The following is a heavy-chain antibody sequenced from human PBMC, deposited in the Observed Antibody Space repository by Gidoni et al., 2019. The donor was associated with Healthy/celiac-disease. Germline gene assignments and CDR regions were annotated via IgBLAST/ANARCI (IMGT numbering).Heavy chain of an antibody. V-gene: IGHV4-4*02. CDR1: GGSISSSTW. CDR3: AREAYCGGDCYSHYYFDY. CDR2: IYHSGST. D-gene: IGHD2-21*02. Sequence: QVQLQESGPGLVKPSGTLSLTCAVSGGSISSSTWCSWVRQPPGKGLEWIGEIYHSGSTNYNPSLKSRVTISVDKSKNQFSLKLSSVTAADTAVYYCAREAYCGGDCYSHYYFDYWGQGTLVTVSS. J-gene: IGHJ4*02.